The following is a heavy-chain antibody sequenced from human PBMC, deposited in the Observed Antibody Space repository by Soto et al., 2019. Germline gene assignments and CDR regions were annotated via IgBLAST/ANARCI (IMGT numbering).Heavy chain of an antibody. CDR1: GFIFSGYG. V-gene: IGHV3-30*18. Sequence: GGSLRLSCAASGFIFSGYGMHWVRQAPGKGLEWVAVISSYGGDNIYADSVRGRFTISRDNSKNTLYLQMSSLRSEDTAMYYCAKSLDMSPMGYILDYRGQGT. J-gene: IGHJ4*02. CDR3: AKSLDMSPMGYILDY. CDR2: ISSYGGDN. D-gene: IGHD2-8*01.